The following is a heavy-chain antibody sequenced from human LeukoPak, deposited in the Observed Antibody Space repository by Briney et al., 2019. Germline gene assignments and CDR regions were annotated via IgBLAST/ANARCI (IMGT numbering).Heavy chain of an antibody. CDR1: GFTFSNYW. J-gene: IGHJ4*02. CDR3: AREILAPGKTHDY. Sequence: GGTLRLSCAASGFTFSNYWMHWVRQVPGKGLVWVSRINDDGSATFYADSVKGRFTISRDNAKNTLFLQMSSLRAEDTAVYFCAREILAPGKTHDYWGQGTLVTVSS. V-gene: IGHV3-74*01. CDR2: INDDGSAT.